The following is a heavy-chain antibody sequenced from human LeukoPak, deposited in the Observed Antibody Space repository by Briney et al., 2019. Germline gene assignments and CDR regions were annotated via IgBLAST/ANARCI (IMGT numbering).Heavy chain of an antibody. CDR2: IFYSGST. Sequence: SETLSLTCTVSGGSNSSGDYYWSWIRQPPGKGLEWIGHIFYSGSTYYNPSLMRRLTISVDTSKNQFSLKLSSVTPADTAVYYCARERREGGSSWIDYWGRGTLVTVSS. J-gene: IGHJ4*02. CDR1: GGSNSSGDYY. V-gene: IGHV4-30-4*01. CDR3: ARERREGGSSWIDY. D-gene: IGHD6-13*01.